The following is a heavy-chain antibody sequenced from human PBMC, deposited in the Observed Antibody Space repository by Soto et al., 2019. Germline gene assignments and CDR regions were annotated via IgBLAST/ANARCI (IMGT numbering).Heavy chain of an antibody. CDR3: VRDSPPSGATCGYYY. CDR1: GYTITTYG. Sequence: ASVKVSCKVSGYTITTYGISWVRQDPGQGLEWMGWISTSNGNTKNAEKIQGRVTMTTDTSTSTAYMELTSLRSDDTAVYYCVRDSPPSGATCGYYYWDQETLVTVS. J-gene: IGHJ4*02. CDR2: ISTSNGNT. V-gene: IGHV1-18*04. D-gene: IGHD3-22*01.